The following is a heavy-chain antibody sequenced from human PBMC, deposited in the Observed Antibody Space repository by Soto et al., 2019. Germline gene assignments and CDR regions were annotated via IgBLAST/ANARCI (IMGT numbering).Heavy chain of an antibody. V-gene: IGHV4-34*01. CDR2: NNHSGNT. Sequence: SETLSLTCAVSGGSFSGYYWRWIRQPPGKGLGWIGENNHSGNTNYNPALKSRVTISVDTSKNQFSLKLSSVTAADTAVYFCARAQPDSIVDYYYYNDVWGKGTTVTVSS. CDR1: GGSFSGYY. J-gene: IGHJ6*03. D-gene: IGHD2-21*01. CDR3: ARAQPDSIVDYYYYNDV.